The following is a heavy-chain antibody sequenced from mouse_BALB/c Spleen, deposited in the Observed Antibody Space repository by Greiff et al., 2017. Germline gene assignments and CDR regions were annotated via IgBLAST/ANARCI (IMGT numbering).Heavy chain of an antibody. D-gene: IGHD2-4*01. Sequence: EVQGVESGGGLVKPGGSLKLSCAASGFTFSSYAMSWVRQTPEKRLEWVASISSGGSTYYPDSVKGRFTISRDNARNILYLQMSSLRSEDTAMYYCAREAYDYDDAMDYWGQGTSVTVSS. CDR3: AREAYDYDDAMDY. CDR1: GFTFSSYA. V-gene: IGHV5-6-5*01. CDR2: ISSGGST. J-gene: IGHJ4*01.